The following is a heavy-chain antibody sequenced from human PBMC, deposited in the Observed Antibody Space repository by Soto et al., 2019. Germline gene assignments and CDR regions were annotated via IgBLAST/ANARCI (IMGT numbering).Heavy chain of an antibody. J-gene: IGHJ4*02. CDR1: GGSIIPFY. CDR3: ARVGGVAARTFGY. CDR2: LYYSGNT. V-gene: IGHV4-59*01. D-gene: IGHD2-15*01. Sequence: SETLSLTCTVSGGSIIPFYCILVRHPPGKGLEWIGYLYYSGNTNYNPSLKSRVTISVDASKNQVSLRLTSVTAADTAVYYCARVGGVAARTFGYWGQGTVVTVSS.